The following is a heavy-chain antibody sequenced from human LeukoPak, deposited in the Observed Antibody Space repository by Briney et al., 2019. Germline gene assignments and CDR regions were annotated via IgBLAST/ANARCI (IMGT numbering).Heavy chain of an antibody. CDR2: ISAYNGNT. D-gene: IGHD5-12*01. CDR1: GGTFSSYA. Sequence: ASVKVSCKASGGTFSSYAISWVRQAPGQGLEWMGWISAYNGNTNYAQKLQGRVTMTTDTSTSTAYMELRSLRSDDTAVYHCATSGYDSYYFDYWGQGTLVTVSS. V-gene: IGHV1-18*01. CDR3: ATSGYDSYYFDY. J-gene: IGHJ4*02.